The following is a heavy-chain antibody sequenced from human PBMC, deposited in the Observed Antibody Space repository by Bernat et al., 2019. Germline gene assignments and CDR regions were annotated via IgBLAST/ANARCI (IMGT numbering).Heavy chain of an antibody. D-gene: IGHD6-6*01. J-gene: IGHJ6*03. Sequence: QLQLQESGPGLVKPSETLSLSCTVSGGSISSVIYSWGWIRQPPGKGLEGIGSSYYSGSTYYNPSLKSRVTISVDTSNTQFSLTLSSVTAADTAVYYCARRAVRFYYMDVWGKGTTVTVSS. CDR3: ARRAVRFYYMDV. V-gene: IGHV4-39*01. CDR1: GGSISSVIYS. CDR2: SYYSGST.